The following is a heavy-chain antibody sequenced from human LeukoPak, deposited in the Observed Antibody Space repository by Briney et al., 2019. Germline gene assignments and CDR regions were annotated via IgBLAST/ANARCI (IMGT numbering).Heavy chain of an antibody. J-gene: IGHJ4*02. V-gene: IGHV1-2*02. D-gene: IGHD5-18*01. CDR3: ARVSSRYSYGYLHY. CDR1: GYTFTGYY. Sequence: ASVKVSCKASGYTFTGYYMHWVRQAPGQGLEWMGWINPNSGGTNYAQKFQGRVTMTRDTSISTAYMELSRLRSDDTAVYYCARVSSRYSYGYLHYWGQGTLVTVSS. CDR2: INPNSGGT.